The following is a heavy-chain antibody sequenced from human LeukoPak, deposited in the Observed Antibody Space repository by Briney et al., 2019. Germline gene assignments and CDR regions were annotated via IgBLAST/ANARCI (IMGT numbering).Heavy chain of an antibody. CDR3: AKGGYDPYCSSTSCYLYYFDY. CDR2: ISGSGGST. CDR1: GFTFSSYV. V-gene: IGHV3-23*01. J-gene: IGHJ4*02. Sequence: GGSLRLSCAASGFTFSSYVMSWVRQAPGKGLEWVSAISGSGGSTYYAGSVKGRFTISRDNSKNTLYLQMNSLRAEDTAVYYCAKGGYDPYCSSTSCYLYYFDYWGQGTLVTVSS. D-gene: IGHD2-2*01.